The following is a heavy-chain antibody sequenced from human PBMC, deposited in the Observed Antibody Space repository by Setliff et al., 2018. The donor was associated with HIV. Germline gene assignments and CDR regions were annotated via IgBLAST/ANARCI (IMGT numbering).Heavy chain of an antibody. Sequence: HPGVSLRLSCAASGFTFINYAMSWVRQPPGKGLEWVSTISGNGGSTTYADSVKGRFTISRDNSQNTLYVQMNILRVEDTAIYYCAKAGPGDWYFDLWGRGTLVTVSS. D-gene: IGHD3-10*01. V-gene: IGHV3-23*01. CDR1: GFTFINYA. CDR2: ISGNGGST. CDR3: AKAGPGDWYFDL. J-gene: IGHJ2*01.